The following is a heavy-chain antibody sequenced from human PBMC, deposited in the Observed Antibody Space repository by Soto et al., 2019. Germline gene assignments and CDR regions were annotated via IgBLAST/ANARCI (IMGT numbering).Heavy chain of an antibody. D-gene: IGHD2-21*01. V-gene: IGHV1-3*04. J-gene: IGHJ4*02. CDR1: GYTFTDYA. Sequence: ASVKVSCKASGYTFTDYAMHWVRQAPGQRLEWMGWISTGNGNTKYSQKFQGRVTITRDTSETTAYMELSSLRSEDTAVYYCAKGSQMWTPDYWGQGTLVPVYS. CDR2: ISTGNGNT. CDR3: AKGSQMWTPDY.